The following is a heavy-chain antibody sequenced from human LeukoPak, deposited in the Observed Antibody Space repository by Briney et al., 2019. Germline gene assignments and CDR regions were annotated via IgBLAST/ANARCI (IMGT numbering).Heavy chain of an antibody. CDR2: IYTSGST. D-gene: IGHD2-2*01. CDR3: ARGGVVPAGYYYYYYYMDV. CDR1: GNSISSGDNY. V-gene: IGHV4-61*02. Sequence: SETLSLTCTVSGNSISSGDNYWSWIRQPAGKGLEWIGRIYTSGSTNYNPSLKSRVTISGDTSKNQFSLKLSSVTAADTAVYYCARGGVVPAGYYYYYYYMDVWGKGTTVTISS. J-gene: IGHJ6*03.